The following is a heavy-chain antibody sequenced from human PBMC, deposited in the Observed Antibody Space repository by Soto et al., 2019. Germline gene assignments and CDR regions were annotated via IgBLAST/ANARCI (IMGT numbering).Heavy chain of an antibody. V-gene: IGHV4-39*01. CDR2: IYHSVNT. Sequence: SETLSLTCTLSGGSISDNTYYCGWVRQPPGKGLEWIGSIYHSVNTYYNPSLKSRLTISVDTSTNQVSLILNSVTAADTAVYYCARVGPWVPYYYDSSPYTFENWFEPLGQGTLVTVSS. CDR3: ARVGPWVPYYYDSSPYTFENWFEP. J-gene: IGHJ5*02. CDR1: GGSISDNTYY. D-gene: IGHD3-22*01.